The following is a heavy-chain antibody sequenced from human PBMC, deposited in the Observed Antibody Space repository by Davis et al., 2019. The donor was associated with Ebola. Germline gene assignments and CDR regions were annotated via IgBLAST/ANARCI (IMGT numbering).Heavy chain of an antibody. J-gene: IGHJ4*02. D-gene: IGHD3-22*01. CDR3: ARAPYYDSSGYYDY. CDR2: ISYDGNNK. Sequence: GESLKISCAASGFSFSTYAMHWVRQAPGKGLEWVAVISYDGNNKFYADSVKGRFTISRDNSKNTLSLQMNSLRAEDTAVYYCARAPYYDSSGYYDYWGLGTLVTVSS. CDR1: GFSFSTYA. V-gene: IGHV3-30-3*01.